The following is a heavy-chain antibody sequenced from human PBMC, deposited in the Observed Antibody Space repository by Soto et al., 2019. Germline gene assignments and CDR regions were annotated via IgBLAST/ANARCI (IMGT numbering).Heavy chain of an antibody. J-gene: IGHJ6*03. CDR1: GDSFTGYW. CDR3: ARHSGSEEDYYYYYMDV. V-gene: IGHV5-51*01. Sequence: LXXSLKVSCNGSGDSFTGYWSDWVREMPGKGLEWMGIIYPGDSDTRYSPSFQGQVTISADKSISTAYLQWSSLKASETAMYYCARHSGSEEDYYYYYMDVWGKGTTVTVSS. D-gene: IGHD3-10*01. CDR2: IYPGDSDT.